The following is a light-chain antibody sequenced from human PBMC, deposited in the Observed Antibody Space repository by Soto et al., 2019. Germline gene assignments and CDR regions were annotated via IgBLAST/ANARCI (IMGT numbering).Light chain of an antibody. CDR3: QQYYSAPQT. V-gene: IGKV4-1*01. J-gene: IGKJ2*01. Sequence: DIVMTQSPDSLAVSLGERATINCKSSQSVLYNSNNKNYLAWYQQRPGHPPRLLIYWASTRESGVPDRFSGSGSGTDFTLTISSLQDEDVAVYYCQQYYSAPQTFGQGTKLEI. CDR1: QSVLYNSNNKNY. CDR2: WAS.